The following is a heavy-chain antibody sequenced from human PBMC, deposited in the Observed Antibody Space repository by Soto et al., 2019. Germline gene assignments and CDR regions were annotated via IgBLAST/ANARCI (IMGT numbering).Heavy chain of an antibody. J-gene: IGHJ6*02. CDR1: GFTFSSYG. V-gene: IGHV3-30*18. CDR2: ISYDGSNK. CDR3: AKGVVCTNGVCYSPQDYYYYGMDV. D-gene: IGHD2-8*01. Sequence: QVQLVESGGGVVQPGRSLRLSCAASGFTFSSYGMHWVRQAPGKGLAWVAVISYDGSNKYYADSVKGRFTISRDNSKNTLYLQMNSLRAEDTAVYYCAKGVVCTNGVCYSPQDYYYYGMDVWGQGTTVTVS.